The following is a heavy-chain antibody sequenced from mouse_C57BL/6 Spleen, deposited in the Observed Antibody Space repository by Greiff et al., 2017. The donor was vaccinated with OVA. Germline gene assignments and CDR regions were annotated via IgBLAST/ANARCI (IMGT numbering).Heavy chain of an antibody. D-gene: IGHD1-1*01. J-gene: IGHJ3*01. CDR1: GYTFTSYW. CDR2: IDPSDSYT. CDR3: ARRDYYGSSRFGY. Sequence: VQLQQPGAELVKPGASVKLSCKASGYTFTSYWMQWVKQRPGQGLEWIGEIDPSDSYTNYNQKFKGKATLTVDTSSSTAYMQLSSLTSEDSAVYYCARRDYYGSSRFGYWGQGTLVTVSA. V-gene: IGHV1-50*01.